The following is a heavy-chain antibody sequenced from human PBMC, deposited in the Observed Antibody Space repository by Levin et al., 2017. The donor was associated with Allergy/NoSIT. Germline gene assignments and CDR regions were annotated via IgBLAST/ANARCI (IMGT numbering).Heavy chain of an antibody. V-gene: IGHV1-18*01. J-gene: IGHJ4*02. Sequence: ASVKVSCKASGYTFTSYGISWVRQAPGQGLEWMGWVSAYNGHTRYAQKLQDRVTMTTDTSTSTAYMELGSLRSDDTAIYYCARDHSPGVSGYSYGPGFDYWGQGTLVTVSS. CDR1: GYTFTSYG. D-gene: IGHD5-18*01. CDR2: VSAYNGHT. CDR3: ARDHSPGVSGYSYGPGFDY.